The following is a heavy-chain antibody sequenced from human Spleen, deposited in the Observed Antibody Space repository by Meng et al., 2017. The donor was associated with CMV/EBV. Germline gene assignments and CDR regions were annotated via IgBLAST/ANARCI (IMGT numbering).Heavy chain of an antibody. V-gene: IGHV3-30*02. J-gene: IGHJ4*02. CDR3: AKDSNWGFHY. D-gene: IGHD7-27*01. CDR2: IRYDGSDK. Sequence: GESLKISCAASGFTFSSYGMHWVRQAPGNGLEWVTFIRYDGSDKYYADSVKGRFTISRDNSKNTLYLQMNSLRAEDTAVYYCAKDSNWGFHYWGQGTLVTVSS. CDR1: GFTFSSYG.